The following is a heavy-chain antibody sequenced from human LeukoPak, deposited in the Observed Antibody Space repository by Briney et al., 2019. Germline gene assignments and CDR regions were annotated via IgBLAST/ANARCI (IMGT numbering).Heavy chain of an antibody. CDR2: INPDNGGT. J-gene: IGHJ3*02. CDR3: ARVFGAVHTVTNYDAFEN. CDR1: GYTFTDYY. D-gene: IGHD4-17*01. V-gene: IGHV1-2*02. Sequence: ASMKVSCKASGYTFTDYYMHWIRQAPGQGLEWMGWINPDNGGTIYPLKFEGRVTMTRDTSISTAYMELGRLRSDDTAVYYCARVFGAVHTVTNYDAFENWGQGTMVSVSS.